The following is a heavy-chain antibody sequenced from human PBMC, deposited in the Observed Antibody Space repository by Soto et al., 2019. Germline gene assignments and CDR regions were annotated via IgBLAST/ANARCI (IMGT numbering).Heavy chain of an antibody. D-gene: IGHD5-18*01. Sequence: KREASVKFSCKVYRSHFTSYGINWVRQAPGQGLEWMGWISAYNGNTNYAQKPQGRVNMTTDTSTSKAYMELRSLRSDDKAVYDAARENRQQLCIDFWGQGPLVTLAS. CDR2: ISAYNGNT. J-gene: IGHJ4*02. CDR3: ARENRQQLCIDF. V-gene: IGHV1-18*04. CDR1: RSHFTSYG.